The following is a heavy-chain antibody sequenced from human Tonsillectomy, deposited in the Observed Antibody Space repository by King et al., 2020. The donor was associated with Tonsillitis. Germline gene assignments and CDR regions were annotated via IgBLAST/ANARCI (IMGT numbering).Heavy chain of an antibody. Sequence: VQLQQWGAGLLKPSETLSLHCAVYGGSFSDYYWSWVRQPPGKGLEWIGDINHSGSTNYNPSLKSRVTISVETSKNQFSLKLSSVTAADTAVYYCARRSVMVRHVAYCYFDLWGRGTLVPVSS. CDR2: INHSGST. CDR3: ARRSVMVRHVAYCYFDL. V-gene: IGHV4-34*01. J-gene: IGHJ2*01. CDR1: GGSFSDYY. D-gene: IGHD3-10*01.